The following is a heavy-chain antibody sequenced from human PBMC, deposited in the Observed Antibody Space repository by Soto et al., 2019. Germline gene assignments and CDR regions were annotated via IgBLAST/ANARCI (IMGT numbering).Heavy chain of an antibody. Sequence: PGGSLRLSCAASGFTFSNAWMSWVRQAPGKGLEWVGRIKSKTDGGTTDYAAPVKGRFTISRDDSKNTLYLQMNSLKTEDTAVYYCTTPRPIFGVVFTYYYYGMDVWGQGTTVTVSS. CDR2: IKSKTDGGTT. D-gene: IGHD3-3*01. V-gene: IGHV3-15*01. J-gene: IGHJ6*02. CDR3: TTPRPIFGVVFTYYYYGMDV. CDR1: GFTFSNAW.